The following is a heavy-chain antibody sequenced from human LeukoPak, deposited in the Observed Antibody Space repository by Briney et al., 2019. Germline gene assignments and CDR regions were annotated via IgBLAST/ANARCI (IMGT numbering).Heavy chain of an antibody. CDR3: AGKSADSGFDS. CDR1: GDSVSSHSVA. Sequence: SQTLSLTCALSGDSVSSHSVAWNWIRQSPSRGLDWLGRTYYRSKWYNDYAVSLKSRITINPDTSKNQFSLQLNSVTPEDTAVYYCAGKSADSGFDSWGQGTLVTVSS. CDR2: TYYRSKWYN. D-gene: IGHD6-13*01. V-gene: IGHV6-1*01. J-gene: IGHJ4*02.